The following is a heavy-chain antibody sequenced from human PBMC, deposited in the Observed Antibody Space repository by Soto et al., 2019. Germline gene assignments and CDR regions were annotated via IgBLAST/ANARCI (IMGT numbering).Heavy chain of an antibody. V-gene: IGHV1-69*01. CDR3: AAGDSSDTGDH. CDR2: TTAILGTR. Sequence: QVQLVQSGAEVKQPGSSVQVSCKASGDTLSHYGVSWVRQVPGKGLEWMGGTTAILGTRDYAQKFQGRMTITSDESTTTSYMELNRLTSDDPAVYYCAAGDSSDTGDHWGQGTLVTVSS. D-gene: IGHD5-18*01. CDR1: GDTLSHYG. J-gene: IGHJ4*02.